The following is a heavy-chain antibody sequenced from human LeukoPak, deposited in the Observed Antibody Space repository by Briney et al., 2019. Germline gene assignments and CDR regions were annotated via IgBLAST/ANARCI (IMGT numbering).Heavy chain of an antibody. D-gene: IGHD3-22*01. Sequence: PSETLSLTCAVYGGSFSGYYWSWIRQPPGKGLEWIGEINHSGSTNYNPSLKSRVTISVDTSKNQFSLKLSSVTAADTAVYYCARGSTFLYYYDSGGYYGLPPNFDYWGQGTLVTVSS. CDR3: ARGSTFLYYYDSGGYYGLPPNFDY. J-gene: IGHJ4*02. CDR1: GGSFSGYY. V-gene: IGHV4-34*01. CDR2: INHSGST.